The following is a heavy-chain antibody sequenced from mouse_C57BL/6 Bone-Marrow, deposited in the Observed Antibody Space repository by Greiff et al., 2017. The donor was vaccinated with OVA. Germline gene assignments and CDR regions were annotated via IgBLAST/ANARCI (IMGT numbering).Heavy chain of an antibody. D-gene: IGHD2-5*01. V-gene: IGHV5-15*04. CDR3: ARRESNHAMDY. CDR2: ISNLAYSS. Sequence: EVQLVESGGGLVQPGGSLKLSCAASGFTFSDYGMAWVRQAPRKGPEWVAFISNLAYSSYYADTVTGRFTISRENAKNTLYLEMSSLRSEDTAMYYCARRESNHAMDYWGQGTSVTVSS. J-gene: IGHJ4*01. CDR1: GFTFSDYG.